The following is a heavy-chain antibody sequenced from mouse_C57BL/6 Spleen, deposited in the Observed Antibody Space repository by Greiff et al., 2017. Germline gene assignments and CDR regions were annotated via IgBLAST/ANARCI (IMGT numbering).Heavy chain of an antibody. CDR3: ARYVYGNPYWYCDV. CDR1: GYTFTSYW. CDR2: INPSNGGT. V-gene: IGHV1-53*01. D-gene: IGHD2-1*01. J-gene: IGHJ1*03. Sequence: QVQLQQPGTELVKPGASVKLSCKASGYTFTSYWMHWVKQRPGQGLEWIGNINPSNGGTNYNEKFKSKATLTVDKSSSTAYMQLSSLTSEDSAVYYCARYVYGNPYWYCDVWGTGTTVTVSS.